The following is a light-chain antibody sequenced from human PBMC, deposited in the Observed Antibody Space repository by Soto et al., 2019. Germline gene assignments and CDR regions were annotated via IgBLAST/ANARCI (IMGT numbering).Light chain of an antibody. CDR2: EGS. V-gene: IGLV2-23*01. CDR3: FSFARSITFYA. J-gene: IGLJ1*01. Sequence: QSALTQPASVSASPGQSITISCTGTSSDVGSSNLVSWYQHHPGKAPKLIIYEGSRRPSGVSGRFSGSKSGNTASLTISGLQADDEADYYCFSFARSITFYALGTGTKLTVL. CDR1: SSDVGSSNL.